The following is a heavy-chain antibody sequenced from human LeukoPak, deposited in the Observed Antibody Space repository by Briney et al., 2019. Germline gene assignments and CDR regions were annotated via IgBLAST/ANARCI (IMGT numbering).Heavy chain of an antibody. CDR1: GYTFTSYA. J-gene: IGHJ3*02. Sequence: ASVKVSCKASGYTFTSYAMQWVRQAPGQRLEWMGWINAGNGNTKYSQKFQGRVTITRDTSASTAYMELSSLRSEDTAVYYCARESSGWYFGDAFDIWGQGTMVTVSS. CDR3: ARESSGWYFGDAFDI. V-gene: IGHV1-3*01. D-gene: IGHD6-19*01. CDR2: INAGNGNT.